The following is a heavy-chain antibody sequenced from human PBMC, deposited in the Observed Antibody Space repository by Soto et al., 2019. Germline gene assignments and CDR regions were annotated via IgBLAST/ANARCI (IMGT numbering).Heavy chain of an antibody. J-gene: IGHJ4*02. CDR3: AMGAVAGLFDY. Sequence: HPGGSLRLSCAASGFSFSSYGMSWVRQAPGKGLEWVSAISGSGGSTYYADSVKGRFTISRDNSKNTLYLQMNSLRAEDTAVYYCAMGAVAGLFDYWGQGTLVTVSS. D-gene: IGHD6-19*01. V-gene: IGHV3-23*01. CDR2: ISGSGGST. CDR1: GFSFSSYG.